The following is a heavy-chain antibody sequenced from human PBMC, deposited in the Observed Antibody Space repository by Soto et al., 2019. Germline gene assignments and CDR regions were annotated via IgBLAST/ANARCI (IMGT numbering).Heavy chain of an antibody. CDR2: ISAYNGNT. CDR1: GYTFTSYG. J-gene: IGHJ4*02. CDR3: AIDRGYSGYDWTPVTDY. V-gene: IGHV1-18*01. D-gene: IGHD5-12*01. Sequence: QVQLVQSGAEVKKPGASVKVSCKASGYTFTSYGISWVRQAPGLGLEWMGWISAYNGNTNYAQKLQGRVTMTTDTSTSTAYMELRSLRSDDTAVYYCAIDRGYSGYDWTPVTDYWGQGTLVTVSS.